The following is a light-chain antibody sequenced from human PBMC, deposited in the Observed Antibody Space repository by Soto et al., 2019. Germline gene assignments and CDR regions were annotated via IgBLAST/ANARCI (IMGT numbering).Light chain of an antibody. CDR2: AAS. CDR3: QQGNSFPWT. Sequence: DIQMTQSPSSVSASVGDRVTITCRASQGISGWLAWYQQKPGKAPKLLIYAASRLQSGVPSRFSGSGSGKDFTLTISSLQTEDLATYYCQQGNSFPWTFGQGTKVEIK. J-gene: IGKJ1*01. V-gene: IGKV1-12*01. CDR1: QGISGW.